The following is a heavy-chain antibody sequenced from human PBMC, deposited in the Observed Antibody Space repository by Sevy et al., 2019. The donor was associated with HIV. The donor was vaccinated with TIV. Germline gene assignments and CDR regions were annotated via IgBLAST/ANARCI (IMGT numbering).Heavy chain of an antibody. CDR1: GGTFSSYA. J-gene: IGHJ4*02. Sequence: ASVKVSCKASGGTFSSYAISWVRQAPGQGLEWMGGIIPIFGTANYAQKFQGRVTITADESTNTAYMELSSLRSEDTAVYYCARGRSDSSGYYPHFDYWGQGTLVTVSS. D-gene: IGHD3-22*01. CDR3: ARGRSDSSGYYPHFDY. V-gene: IGHV1-69*13. CDR2: IIPIFGTA.